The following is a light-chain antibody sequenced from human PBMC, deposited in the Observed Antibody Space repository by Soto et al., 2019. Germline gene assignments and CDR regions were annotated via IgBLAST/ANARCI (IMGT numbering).Light chain of an antibody. V-gene: IGKV3-15*01. CDR1: QSVSSN. J-gene: IGKJ2*01. CDR3: QQYNNWPPYT. Sequence: IVMTHSPATLSVSPGERATLSCRASQSVSSNLAWYQQKPGQAPRLLIYGAYTRATGIPAKFSGSGSGTEFTLTISSLQSEDFAVYYCQQYNNWPPYTVGQGTKLEIK. CDR2: GAY.